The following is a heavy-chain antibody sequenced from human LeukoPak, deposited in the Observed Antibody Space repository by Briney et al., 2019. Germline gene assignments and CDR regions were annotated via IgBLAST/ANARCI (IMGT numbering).Heavy chain of an antibody. D-gene: IGHD5-12*01. V-gene: IGHV3-7*05. CDR1: VFTFSSYW. CDR3: ARDRGGYSGYDTFDY. CDR2: IKQDGSEK. J-gene: IGHJ4*02. Sequence: PGGSLRLSCAASVFTFSSYWMTWVRQAPGKGLEWVANIKQDGSEKYYVDSVKGRFTISRDNAKNSLYLQMDSLRAEDTAVYYCARDRGGYSGYDTFDYWGQGTLVTVSS.